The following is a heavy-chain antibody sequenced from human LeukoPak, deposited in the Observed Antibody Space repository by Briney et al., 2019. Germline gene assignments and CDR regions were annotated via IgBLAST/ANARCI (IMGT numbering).Heavy chain of an antibody. CDR1: GFTFSSYW. CDR2: INPDGSST. J-gene: IGHJ3*02. V-gene: IGHV3-74*01. Sequence: HPGGSLRLSCAASGFTFSSYWMYWVRQAPGKGLVWVSRINPDGSSTSYADSVKGRFTISRDNAKNTLYLQMNSLRAEDTAVYYCARGLGGNHAFDIWGQGTMVTVSS. D-gene: IGHD4-23*01. CDR3: ARGLGGNHAFDI.